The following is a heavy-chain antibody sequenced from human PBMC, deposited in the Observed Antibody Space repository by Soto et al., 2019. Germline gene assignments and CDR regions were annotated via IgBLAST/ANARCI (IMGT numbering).Heavy chain of an antibody. V-gene: IGHV4-34*01. D-gene: IGHD2-2*01. CDR1: GGSFSGYY. Sequence: SETLSLTCAVYGGSFSGYYWSWIRQPPGKGLEWIGEINHSGSTNYNPSLKSRVTISVDTSKNQFSLKLSSVTAADTAVYYYARGPPRRYCSSTSCYGRWFDPWGQGTLVTVSS. J-gene: IGHJ5*02. CDR2: INHSGST. CDR3: ARGPPRRYCSSTSCYGRWFDP.